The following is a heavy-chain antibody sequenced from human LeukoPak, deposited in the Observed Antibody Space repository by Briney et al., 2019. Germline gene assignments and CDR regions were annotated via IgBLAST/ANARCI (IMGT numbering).Heavy chain of an antibody. CDR2: ISYDGSNK. CDR1: GFTFSSYG. CDR3: AKDRATVVLFDY. Sequence: PGGSLRLSCAASGFTFSSYGMHWVRQAPGKGLEWVAVISYDGSNKYYADSVKGRFTISRDNSKNTLYLQMNSLRAGDTAVYYCAKDRATVVLFDYWGQGTLVTVSS. V-gene: IGHV3-30*18. D-gene: IGHD4-23*01. J-gene: IGHJ4*02.